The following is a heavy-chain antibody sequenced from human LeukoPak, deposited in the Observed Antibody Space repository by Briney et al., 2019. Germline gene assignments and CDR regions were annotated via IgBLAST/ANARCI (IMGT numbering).Heavy chain of an antibody. CDR3: AKLLAVTNSYYFNY. CDR1: GFTFSRYA. D-gene: IGHD6-19*01. J-gene: IGHJ4*02. CDR2: ISGSGSGGMT. V-gene: IGHV3-23*01. Sequence: PGGSLRLSCAASGFTFSRYAMSWVRQAPGKGLEWVSPISGSGSGGMTYYADSVKGRFTISRDNSKDTLYLQMNSLRAEDTAVYYCAKLLAVTNSYYFNYWGQGTLVTVSS.